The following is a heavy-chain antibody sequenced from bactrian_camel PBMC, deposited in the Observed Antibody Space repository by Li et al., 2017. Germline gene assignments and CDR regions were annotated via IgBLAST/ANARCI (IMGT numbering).Heavy chain of an antibody. CDR1: GFTEDGFY. CDR3: TKDLSYGTRDWTRST. D-gene: IGHD3*01. J-gene: IGHJ4*01. V-gene: IGHV3-1*01. Sequence: DVQLVESGGGSVQAGGSVRLSCHTSGFTEDGFYVAWIRQAPGKGLEWIAQIDYSGTKTRANTPMKGRFSISRDNAKNTLYLQLFNLKVEDTAMYYCTKDLSYGTRDWTRSTRGQGTQVTVSS. CDR2: IDYSGTKT.